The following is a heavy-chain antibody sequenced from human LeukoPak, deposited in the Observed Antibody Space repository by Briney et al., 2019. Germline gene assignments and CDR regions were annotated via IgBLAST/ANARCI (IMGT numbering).Heavy chain of an antibody. D-gene: IGHD1-26*01. CDR1: GYTFTSYG. CDR2: IIPIFGTA. CDR3: ARFLGASGSLDY. Sequence: ASVKVCCKAAGYTFTSYGIRWVRQAPGQGVEWMGGIIPIFGTANYAQKFQGRVTITADESTSTAYMEPSRLRSQDTAVYYCARFLGASGSLDYWGQGTLVTVSS. V-gene: IGHV1-69*13. J-gene: IGHJ4*02.